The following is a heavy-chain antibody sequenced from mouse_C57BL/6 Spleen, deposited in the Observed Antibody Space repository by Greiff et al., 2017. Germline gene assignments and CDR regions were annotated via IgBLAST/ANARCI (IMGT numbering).Heavy chain of an antibody. Sequence: QVQLQQPGAELVKPGASVKLSCKASGYTFTSYWMHWVKQRPGQGLEWIGMIHPNSGSTNYNEKFKSKVTLTVDKSSSTAYMQLSSLTSEDSAVYYCATNYVNAMDYWGQGTSVTVSS. J-gene: IGHJ4*01. CDR1: GYTFTSYW. CDR3: ATNYVNAMDY. V-gene: IGHV1-64*01. CDR2: IHPNSGST. D-gene: IGHD1-1*01.